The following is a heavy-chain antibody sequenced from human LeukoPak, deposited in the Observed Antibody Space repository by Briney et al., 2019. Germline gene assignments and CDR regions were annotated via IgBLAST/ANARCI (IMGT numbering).Heavy chain of an antibody. J-gene: IGHJ4*02. CDR1: GGSITINGYY. Sequence: SETLSLPCTVSGGSITINGYYWTWIRRHPGKGLEWIGYIFHNGKAYYNPSLKSRATISVDTSKNQFSLSLRSVTAADTAFYYCAKYSSGYYYGLNWGEGALVTVAS. V-gene: IGHV4-31*03. D-gene: IGHD3-22*01. CDR3: AKYSSGYYYGLN. CDR2: IFHNGKA.